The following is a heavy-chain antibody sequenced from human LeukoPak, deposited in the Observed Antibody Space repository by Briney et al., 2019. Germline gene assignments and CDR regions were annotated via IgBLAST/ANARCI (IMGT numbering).Heavy chain of an antibody. CDR3: ARDREDSGPFDS. CDR1: GFTFSSYA. J-gene: IGHJ4*02. Sequence: GGSLRLSCAASGFTFSSYAMSWVRQAPGKGLEWVSAISGSGGRTYYADSVKGRFTISRDNSKNTLYLQMNSLRAEDTAVYYCARDREDSGPFDSWGQGTLVTVSS. V-gene: IGHV3-23*01. D-gene: IGHD2-15*01. CDR2: ISGSGGRT.